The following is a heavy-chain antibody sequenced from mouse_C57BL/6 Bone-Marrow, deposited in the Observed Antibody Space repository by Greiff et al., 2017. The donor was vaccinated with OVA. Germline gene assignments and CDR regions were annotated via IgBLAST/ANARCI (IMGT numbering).Heavy chain of an antibody. Sequence: EVMLVESVAELVRPGASVKLSCTASGFNIKNTYMHWVKQRPEQGLEWIGRIDPANGNTKYAPKFQGKATITADTSSNTAYLQLSSLTSEDTAIYYCARWGYGYPRGAWFAYWGQGTLVTVSA. CDR3: ARWGYGYPRGAWFAY. J-gene: IGHJ3*01. CDR1: GFNIKNTY. CDR2: IDPANGNT. D-gene: IGHD2-2*01. V-gene: IGHV14-3*01.